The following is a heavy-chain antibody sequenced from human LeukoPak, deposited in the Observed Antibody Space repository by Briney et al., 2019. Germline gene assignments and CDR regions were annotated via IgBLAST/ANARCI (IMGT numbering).Heavy chain of an antibody. CDR3: AKLIGSSSEIG. J-gene: IGHJ4*02. CDR2: LSGSGTST. V-gene: IGHV3-23*01. CDR1: GFTFSDSA. D-gene: IGHD6-6*01. Sequence: GGSLRLSCAASGFTFSDSAMSWVRQAPGKGLEWVSSLSGSGTSTYYADSVKGRFTISRDNSRNTMYLQMNSLRAEDAAVYYCAKLIGSSSEIGWGQGTPVTVSS.